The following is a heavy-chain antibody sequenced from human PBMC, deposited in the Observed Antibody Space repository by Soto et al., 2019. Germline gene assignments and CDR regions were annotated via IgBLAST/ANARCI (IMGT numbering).Heavy chain of an antibody. J-gene: IGHJ6*02. Sequence: QVQLVQSGAEVKKPGSSVKVSCKASGGTFSSYAISWVRQAPGQGLEWMGGIIPIFGTANYAQKFQGRVTITADESTSTAYRELSSLRSEDTAVYYWAAQRRGSGIQPNGYYYYSGMDVWAKGPRSPSP. D-gene: IGHD5-18*01. CDR1: GGTFSSYA. CDR3: AAQRRGSGIQPNGYYYYSGMDV. CDR2: IIPIFGTA. V-gene: IGHV1-69*12.